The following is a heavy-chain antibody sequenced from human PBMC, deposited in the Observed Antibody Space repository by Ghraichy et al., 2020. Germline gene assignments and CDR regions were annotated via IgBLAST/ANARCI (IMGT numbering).Heavy chain of an antibody. Sequence: SETLSLTCSVSNYSISSGYYWGWIRQPPGKGLEWIGSIYHSGSTYYNPSLKSRVTISIDTSKNQFSLKLNSVTAADTAVYYCARIIAVAGNGEVEYWGQGTLVTVSP. J-gene: IGHJ4*02. CDR3: ARIIAVAGNGEVEY. CDR1: NYSISSGYY. D-gene: IGHD6-19*01. CDR2: IYHSGST. V-gene: IGHV4-38-2*02.